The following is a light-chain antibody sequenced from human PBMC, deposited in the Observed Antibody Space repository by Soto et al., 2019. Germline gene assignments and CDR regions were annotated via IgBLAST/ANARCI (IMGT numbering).Light chain of an antibody. CDR1: QSVSSSY. Sequence: EIVLTQSPGTLSLSPGERATLSCRASQSVSSSYLAWYQQEPGQAPRLLIYGASSRATGIPDRFSGCGSGTDFTLTISRLEPEDFAVYYCQQYGSSPWTFGQGTRVEIK. J-gene: IGKJ1*01. V-gene: IGKV3-20*01. CDR3: QQYGSSPWT. CDR2: GAS.